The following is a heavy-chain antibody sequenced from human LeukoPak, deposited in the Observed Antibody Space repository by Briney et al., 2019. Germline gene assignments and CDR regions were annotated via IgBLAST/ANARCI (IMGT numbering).Heavy chain of an antibody. CDR3: ARGQRLVGAMNY. Sequence: ASVKVSCKASGYTFTSYGISWVRQAPGQGLEWMGWISAYNGNTNYAQKFQGRVTMTRDTSISTAYMELSRLRSDDTAVYYCARGQRLVGAMNYWGQGTLVTVSS. J-gene: IGHJ4*02. V-gene: IGHV1-18*01. CDR1: GYTFTSYG. CDR2: ISAYNGNT. D-gene: IGHD1-26*01.